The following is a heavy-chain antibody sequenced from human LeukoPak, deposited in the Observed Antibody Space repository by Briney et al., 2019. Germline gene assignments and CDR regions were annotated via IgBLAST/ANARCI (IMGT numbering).Heavy chain of an antibody. CDR3: ARDGTPMVRGIGWFDP. J-gene: IGHJ5*02. D-gene: IGHD3-10*01. CDR1: GYTFTGYY. V-gene: IGHV1-69*13. Sequence: SVKVSCKASGYTFTGYYMHWVRQAPGQGLEWMGGVIPIFGTANYAQKFQGRVTITADESTSTAYMELSSLRSEDTAVYYCARDGTPMVRGIGWFDPWGQGTLVTVSS. CDR2: VIPIFGTA.